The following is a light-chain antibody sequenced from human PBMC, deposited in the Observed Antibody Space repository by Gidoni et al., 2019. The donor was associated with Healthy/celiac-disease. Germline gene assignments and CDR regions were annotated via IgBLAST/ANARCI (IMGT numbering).Light chain of an antibody. CDR2: AAS. J-gene: IGKJ3*01. CDR1: QGISSY. Sequence: DIQLTQSPSFLSASVGDRVTITCRASQGISSYLAWYQQKPGKAPKLLIYAASTLQSGVPSRFSGSGSGTEFTLTISSLQPEDFATLYCQQLNSYSFTFGPGTKVDIK. V-gene: IGKV1-9*01. CDR3: QQLNSYSFT.